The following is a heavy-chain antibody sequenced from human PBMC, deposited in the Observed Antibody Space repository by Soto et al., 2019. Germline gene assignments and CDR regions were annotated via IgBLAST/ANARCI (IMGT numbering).Heavy chain of an antibody. CDR2: ISYDGSNK. Sequence: WWSLRLSCAASVFTFSSYGMHWLRQAPGKGLEWVAVISYDGSNKYYADSVKGRFTISRDNSKNTLYLQMSSLRAEDTAVYYCVNDGSGGWPYYYGMDVWGQGTTVTVSS. CDR3: VNDGSGGWPYYYGMDV. D-gene: IGHD6-19*01. J-gene: IGHJ6*02. CDR1: VFTFSSYG. V-gene: IGHV3-30*18.